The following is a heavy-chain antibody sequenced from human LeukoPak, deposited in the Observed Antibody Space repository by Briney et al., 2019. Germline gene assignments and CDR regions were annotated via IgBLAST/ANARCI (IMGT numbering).Heavy chain of an antibody. D-gene: IGHD1-26*01. CDR3: ARDGLSGDQAFDAFDI. CDR1: GLTLRSYE. Sequence: GGSLRLSCAASGLTLRSYEMSWVRQAPGRGLEWIAYIRSSGSNMYYADSVRGRFSISRDNAKDSLYLKMNSLRAEDTAIYYCARDGLSGDQAFDAFDIWGQGTMVTVSS. CDR2: IRSSGSNM. V-gene: IGHV3-48*03. J-gene: IGHJ3*02.